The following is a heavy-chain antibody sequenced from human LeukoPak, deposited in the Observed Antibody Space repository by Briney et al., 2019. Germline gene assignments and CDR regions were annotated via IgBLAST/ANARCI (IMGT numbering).Heavy chain of an antibody. CDR1: GFTFSSYS. J-gene: IGHJ4*02. Sequence: GGSLRLSCAASGFTFSSYSMNWVRQAPGKGLEWVSSISSSSSYIYYADSVKGRFTISRDNAKNSLYLQTNSLRAEDTAVYYCARGRRDYVWGSYPFDYWGQGTLVTVSS. V-gene: IGHV3-21*01. CDR2: ISSSSSYI. D-gene: IGHD3-16*02. CDR3: ARGRRDYVWGSYPFDY.